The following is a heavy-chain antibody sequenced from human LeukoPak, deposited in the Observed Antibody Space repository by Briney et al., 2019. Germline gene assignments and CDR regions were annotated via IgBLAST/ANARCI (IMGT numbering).Heavy chain of an antibody. CDR2: ISAGGST. Sequence: GGSLRLSCAASGLTFSSYGMSWVRQSPGKGLEWVSAISAGGSTYYADSVKGRFTISRDNSKNTLYLQMNSLRAEDTAVYYCARAFDFDYWGQGTLVTVSS. V-gene: IGHV3-23*01. CDR1: GLTFSSYG. CDR3: ARAFDFDY. J-gene: IGHJ4*02.